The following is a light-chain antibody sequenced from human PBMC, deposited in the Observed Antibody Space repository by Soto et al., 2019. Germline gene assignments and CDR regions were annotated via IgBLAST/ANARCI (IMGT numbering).Light chain of an antibody. CDR2: EGV. CDR1: SSDVGSSNL. J-gene: IGLJ1*01. CDR3: CSFARSSTFYV. V-gene: IGLV2-23*01. Sequence: QSALTQPASVSGSPGQSITISCTGTSSDVGSSNLVSWYQQHPGKAPKLIIYEGVRRPSGVSGRFSGSKSGNTASLTISGLLAEDEADYYCCSFARSSTFYVFGTGTKVTVL.